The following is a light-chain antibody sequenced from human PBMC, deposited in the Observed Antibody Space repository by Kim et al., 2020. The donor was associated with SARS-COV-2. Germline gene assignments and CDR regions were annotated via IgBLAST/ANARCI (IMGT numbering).Light chain of an antibody. Sequence: LTQPASVSGSPGQSITISCTGTSSDVGGYKYVSWYQQYPGKAPKLMIYDVFKRPSGVSNRFTGSKSGNTASLTISGLQAEDEADYYCSSYKSSGYAFGTGTKVTVL. CDR3: SSYKSSGYA. V-gene: IGLV2-14*03. CDR1: SSDVGGYKY. CDR2: DVF. J-gene: IGLJ1*01.